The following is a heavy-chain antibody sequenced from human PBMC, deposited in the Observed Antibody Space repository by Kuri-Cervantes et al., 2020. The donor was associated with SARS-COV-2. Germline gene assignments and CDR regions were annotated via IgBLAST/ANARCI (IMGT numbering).Heavy chain of an antibody. CDR1: GFTFSSYG. D-gene: IGHD1-14*01. V-gene: IGHV3-33*01. J-gene: IGHJ2*01. Sequence: GGSLRLSCAASGFTFSSYGMHWVRQAPGRGLEWVAVIWYDGSNKYYADSVKGRFTISRDNSKNTLYLQMNSLRAEDTAVYYCARTSLTGYWYFDLWGRGTLVTVSS. CDR2: IWYDGSNK. CDR3: ARTSLTGYWYFDL.